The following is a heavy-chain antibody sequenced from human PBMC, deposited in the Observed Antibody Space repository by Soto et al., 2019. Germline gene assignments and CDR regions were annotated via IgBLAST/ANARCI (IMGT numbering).Heavy chain of an antibody. D-gene: IGHD6-13*01. Sequence: QVQLVQSGAEVKKPGASVKVSCKASGYTFTGYYMHWVRQAPGQGLEWMGWINPNSGGTNYAQKFQRWVTMTSVTSISTAFMELSRLRSDDTDVHSCMSVAAAATNPAFDYWGQGTLVTVSS. J-gene: IGHJ4*02. CDR1: GYTFTGYY. CDR3: MSVAAAATNPAFDY. CDR2: INPNSGGT. V-gene: IGHV1-2*04.